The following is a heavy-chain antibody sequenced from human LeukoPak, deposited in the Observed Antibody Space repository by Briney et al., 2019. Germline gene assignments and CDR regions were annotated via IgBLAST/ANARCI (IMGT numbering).Heavy chain of an antibody. CDR1: GFTFSSYA. CDR2: ISYDGSNK. D-gene: IGHD6-25*01. CDR3: ARDAAMTYRGYFDI. Sequence: GGSLRLSCAASGFTFSSYAMHWVRQAPGKGLEWVAVISYDGSNKYYADSVKGRFTISRDNSEKTVFLQMNSLRPEDTAVYYCARDAAMTYRGYFDIWGRGTLVTVSS. J-gene: IGHJ2*01. V-gene: IGHV3-30*04.